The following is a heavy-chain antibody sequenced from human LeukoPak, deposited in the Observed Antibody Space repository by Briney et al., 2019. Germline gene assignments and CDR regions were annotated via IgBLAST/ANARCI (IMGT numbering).Heavy chain of an antibody. CDR1: GCSISSSSYY. Sequence: SETLSLTCTVSGCSISSSSYYWVWMRQPPGKGLEWIGSIYYSGSTYYNPSLKSRVTISVDTSKNQLSLKLSSVTAADTAVYYCARGVDYYDSSYYLDYWGQGTLVTVSS. J-gene: IGHJ4*02. CDR3: ARGVDYYDSSYYLDY. V-gene: IGHV4-39*07. D-gene: IGHD3-22*01. CDR2: IYYSGST.